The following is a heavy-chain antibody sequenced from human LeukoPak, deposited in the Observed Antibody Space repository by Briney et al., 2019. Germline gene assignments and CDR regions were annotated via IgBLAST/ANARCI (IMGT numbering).Heavy chain of an antibody. CDR3: ARDCGGDCYLDDAFDI. V-gene: IGHV3-7*01. CDR2: LNQDGSKK. CDR1: GFTISTYW. D-gene: IGHD2-21*02. J-gene: IGHJ3*02. Sequence: GGSLRLSCTASGFTISTYWMSWVRQAPGKGLEWVANLNQDGSKKYYVDSVKGRFTISRDNVKNSVYLQMNSLRAEDTAVYSCARDCGGDCYLDDAFDIWGQGTMITVSS.